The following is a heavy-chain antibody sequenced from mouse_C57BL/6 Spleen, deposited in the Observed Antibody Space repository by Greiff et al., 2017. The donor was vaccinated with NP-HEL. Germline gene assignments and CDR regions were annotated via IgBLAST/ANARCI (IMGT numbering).Heavy chain of an antibody. CDR1: GYAFSSYW. Sequence: QVQLQQSGAELVKPGASVKISCKASGYAFSSYWMNWVKQRPGKGLEWIGQIYPGDGDTNYNGKFKGKATLTADKSSSTAYMQLSSLTSEDSAVYFCARGGYYYGSSYPFDYWGQGTTLTVSS. J-gene: IGHJ2*01. V-gene: IGHV1-80*01. CDR2: IYPGDGDT. CDR3: ARGGYYYGSSYPFDY. D-gene: IGHD1-1*01.